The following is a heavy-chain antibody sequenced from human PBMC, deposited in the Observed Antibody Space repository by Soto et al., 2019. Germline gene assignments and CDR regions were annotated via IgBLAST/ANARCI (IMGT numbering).Heavy chain of an antibody. CDR1: GFTFNTYD. D-gene: IGHD2-21*01. Sequence: EVQLVESGGGLVKPGGSLRLSCAASGFTFNTYDMNWVRQAPGKGLEWVSSITTSSAYIYYADSLKGRITISRDNAKNSLFQRMASLRAEDTAVYYWVRSGTASLLRHSWFDTWGQGTLVTVSS. V-gene: IGHV3-21*01. CDR2: ITTSSAYI. CDR3: VRSGTASLLRHSWFDT. J-gene: IGHJ5*02.